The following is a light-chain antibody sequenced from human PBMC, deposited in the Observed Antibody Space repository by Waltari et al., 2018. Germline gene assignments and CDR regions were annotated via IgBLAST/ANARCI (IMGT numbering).Light chain of an antibody. J-gene: IGLJ2*01. CDR1: HGSVPTKNT. Sequence: QTVVTQLPSFSVSPGGTVTPTCGLSHGSVPTKNTTRWDQQTPGQAPRTLIYNTNTRSSGVPDRFSGSILGNKAALTITGAQADDESDYYCVLYVRSGISVFGGGTKLTVL. CDR3: VLYVRSGISV. CDR2: NTN. V-gene: IGLV8-61*01.